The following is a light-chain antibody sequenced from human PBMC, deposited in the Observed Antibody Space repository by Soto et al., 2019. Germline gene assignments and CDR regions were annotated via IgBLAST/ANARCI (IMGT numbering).Light chain of an antibody. CDR1: GSDVGGYNY. Sequence: QSALTQPRSVSGSPGQSVTISCTGTGSDVGGYNYVSWYQQHPGKAPTLMIYDVTKRSSGAPDRFSGSKSGNTASLTISGLQAEDEADYYCCSYAGDYTVVFGGGTKLTVL. V-gene: IGLV2-11*01. J-gene: IGLJ2*01. CDR2: DVT. CDR3: CSYAGDYTVV.